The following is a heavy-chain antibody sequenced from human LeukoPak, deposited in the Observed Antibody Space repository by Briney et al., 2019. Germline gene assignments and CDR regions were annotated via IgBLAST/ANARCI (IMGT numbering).Heavy chain of an antibody. D-gene: IGHD3-3*01. J-gene: IGHJ4*02. V-gene: IGHV4-38-2*02. CDR2: IHHSGIT. CDR3: ARHPPSYDFWSGYSDY. Sequence: SETLSLTCTVSVYSISSGYYWGWIRQPPGKGLEWIGRIHHSGITYYNPSLKSRVTISVDTSKNQFSLKLSSVTAADTAVYYCARHPPSYDFWSGYSDYWGQGTLVTVSS. CDR1: VYSISSGYY.